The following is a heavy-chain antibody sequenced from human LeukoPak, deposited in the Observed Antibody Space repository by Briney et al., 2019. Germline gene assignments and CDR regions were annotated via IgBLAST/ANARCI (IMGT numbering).Heavy chain of an antibody. CDR1: GGSISRGSYC. D-gene: IGHD5-18*01. Sequence: SETLSLTCTVSGGSISRGSYCWSWLRQHQGKGLEWIGYIYYSGSTYYNPSLNSRVTISVDTSKNQFSLKLSSVTAADTAVYYCAGRGYSYGYDYYGMDVWGQGTTVTVSS. J-gene: IGHJ6*02. CDR3: AGRGYSYGYDYYGMDV. CDR2: IYYSGST. V-gene: IGHV4-31*03.